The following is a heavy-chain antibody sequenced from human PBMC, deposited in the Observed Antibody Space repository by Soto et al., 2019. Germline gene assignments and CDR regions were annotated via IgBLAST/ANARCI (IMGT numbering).Heavy chain of an antibody. CDR2: ISAYNGNT. CDR1: GYTFTSYG. CDR3: AREGYSYGYGPHIDY. V-gene: IGHV1-18*01. Sequence: GAAVKISCKTSGYTFTSYGISWVRQAPGQGLEWMGWISAYNGNTNYAQKLQGRVTMTTDTSTSTAYMELRSLRSDDTAVYYCAREGYSYGYGPHIDYWGQGTLVTVSS. D-gene: IGHD5-18*01. J-gene: IGHJ4*02.